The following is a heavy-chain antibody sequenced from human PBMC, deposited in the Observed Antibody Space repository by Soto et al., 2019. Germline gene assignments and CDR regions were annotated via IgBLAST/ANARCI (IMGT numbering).Heavy chain of an antibody. D-gene: IGHD3-9*01. CDR1: GYTFTSYD. V-gene: IGHV1-8*01. Sequence: QVQLVQSGAEVKKPGASVKVSCKASGYTFTSYDINWVRQATGQGLEWMGWMNPNSGNTGYAQKFQGRVTMTRNTCISTAYMELSSLRSEDTAVYYCAREHYDILTGYYGYYYYGMDVWGQGTTVTVSS. CDR3: AREHYDILTGYYGYYYYGMDV. J-gene: IGHJ6*02. CDR2: MNPNSGNT.